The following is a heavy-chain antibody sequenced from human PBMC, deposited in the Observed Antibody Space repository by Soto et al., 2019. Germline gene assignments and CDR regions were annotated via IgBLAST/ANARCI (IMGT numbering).Heavy chain of an antibody. CDR1: GYTFTSYD. D-gene: IGHD6-19*01. J-gene: IGHJ6*02. CDR2: MNPNSGNT. Sequence: ASVKVSCKASGYTFTSYDINWVRQATGQGLEWMGWMNPNSGNTGYAQKFQGRVTMTRNTSISTAYMELSSLRSEDTTVYYCARVGSGWSHYYYYYGMDVWGQGTTVTVSS. V-gene: IGHV1-8*01. CDR3: ARVGSGWSHYYYYYGMDV.